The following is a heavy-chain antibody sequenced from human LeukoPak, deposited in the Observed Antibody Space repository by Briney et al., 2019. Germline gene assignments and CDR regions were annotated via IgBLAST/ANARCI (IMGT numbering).Heavy chain of an antibody. CDR1: GGSLSSYY. CDR3: ARAYYYGSGSYYNGGAYYYYGMDV. J-gene: IGHJ6*02. V-gene: IGHV4-4*09. D-gene: IGHD3-10*01. CDR2: IYTSGIT. Sequence: SETLSLTCTVSGGSLSSYYWSWIRQPPGKGLEWIGYIYTSGITNYNPSLQSRGTISVDTSKNQFSLKLSSVTTADTAVYYCARAYYYGSGSYYNGGAYYYYGMDVWGQGTTVTVSS.